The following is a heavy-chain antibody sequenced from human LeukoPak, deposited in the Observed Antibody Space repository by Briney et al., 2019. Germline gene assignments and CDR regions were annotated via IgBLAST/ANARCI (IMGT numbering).Heavy chain of an antibody. J-gene: IGHJ4*02. CDR2: IYYSGST. Sequence: SETLSLTCTVSGDSIRNYYWSWIRQPPGKGLEWIGYIYYSGSTYYNPSLKSRVIISVDTSKNQFSLKLSSVTAADTAVYYCAREGMGANDYWGQGTLVTVSS. CDR3: AREGMGANDY. CDR1: GDSIRNYY. V-gene: IGHV4-59*12. D-gene: IGHD1-26*01.